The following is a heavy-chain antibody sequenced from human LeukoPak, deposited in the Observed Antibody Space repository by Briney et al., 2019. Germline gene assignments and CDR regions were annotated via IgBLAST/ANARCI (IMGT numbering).Heavy chain of an antibody. D-gene: IGHD3-10*01. CDR3: ASHRYYYGSGPFDY. CDR2: IYYSGST. J-gene: IGHJ4*02. V-gene: IGHV4-59*08. CDR1: GGSIRSYY. Sequence: SETLSLTCTVSGGSIRSYYWSWIRQPPGKGLEWIGYIYYSGSTNYNPSLKSRVSISVDTSKNQFSLKVNSVTAADTAVYYCASHRYYYGSGPFDYWGQGTLVTVSS.